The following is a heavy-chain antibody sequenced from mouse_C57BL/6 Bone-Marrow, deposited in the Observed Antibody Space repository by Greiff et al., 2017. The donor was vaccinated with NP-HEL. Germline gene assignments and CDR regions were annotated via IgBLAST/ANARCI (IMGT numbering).Heavy chain of an antibody. Sequence: QVQLQQPGAELVKPGASVKLSCKASGYTFTSYWMHWVKQRPGQGLEWIGIIHPNSGSTNYNEKFKSKATLTVDKSSSTAYMQLSSLTSEDSAVYYCARLRQYYFDYWGQGTTLTVSS. CDR1: GYTFTSYW. D-gene: IGHD1-1*01. CDR2: IHPNSGST. V-gene: IGHV1-64*01. J-gene: IGHJ2*01. CDR3: ARLRQYYFDY.